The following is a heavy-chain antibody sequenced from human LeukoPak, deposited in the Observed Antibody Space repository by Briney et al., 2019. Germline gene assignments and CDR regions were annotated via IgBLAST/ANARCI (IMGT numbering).Heavy chain of an antibody. D-gene: IGHD2-8*01. CDR3: ARARFEMVDY. CDR2: IYYSGST. Sequence: SETLSLTCTVSGGSISSGGYYWSWIRQPPGKGLEWIGYIYYSGSTYYNPSLKSRVTISVDRSKNQFSLKLSSVTAADTAVYYCARARFEMVDYWGQGTLVTVSS. V-gene: IGHV4-30-2*01. CDR1: GGSISSGGYY. J-gene: IGHJ4*02.